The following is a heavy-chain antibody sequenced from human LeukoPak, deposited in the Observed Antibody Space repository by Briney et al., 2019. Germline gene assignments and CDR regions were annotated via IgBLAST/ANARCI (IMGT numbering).Heavy chain of an antibody. J-gene: IGHJ4*02. CDR1: GFTFGDYA. D-gene: IGHD3-10*01. CDR2: IRSKAFRETT. CDR3: TTMVRGALPPFDY. Sequence: GGSLRLSCTASGFTFGDYAMSWVRQAPGKGLEWVGFIRSKAFRETTEYAASVKGRFTISRDDSKSIAYLQMNSLKTEDTAVYYCTTMVRGALPPFDYWGQGTLVTVSS. V-gene: IGHV3-49*04.